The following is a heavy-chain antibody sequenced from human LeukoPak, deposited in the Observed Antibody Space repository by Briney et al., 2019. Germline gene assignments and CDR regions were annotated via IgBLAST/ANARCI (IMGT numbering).Heavy chain of an antibody. CDR2: ISSSSRTI. D-gene: IGHD3-10*01. Sequence: GGSLRLSCAVSGFTFSTYSMSWVRQCPGKGLEWVSYISSSSRTIYYADSVKGRFTISRDNAKNSVSLQMNSLRAEDTAVYYCARRSSPDYYNSGTNYLFGYWGQGTLVTVSP. CDR1: GFTFSTYS. CDR3: ARRSSPDYYNSGTNYLFGY. J-gene: IGHJ4*02. V-gene: IGHV3-48*01.